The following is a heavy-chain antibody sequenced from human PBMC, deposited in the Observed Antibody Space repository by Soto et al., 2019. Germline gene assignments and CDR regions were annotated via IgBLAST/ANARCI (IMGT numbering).Heavy chain of an antibody. CDR2: IDNNGVT. V-gene: IGHV4-39*01. D-gene: IGHD2-15*01. CDR3: GKILVGATGHTDADS. CDR1: GGSVYSNGHY. Sequence: KTSETVSLTCIVSGGSVYSNGHYWGWIRQPPGKGLEWIGSIDNNGVTNYNSSLKSRVTISRDTSKNQFSLRLTSVTAADTAVYYCGKILVGATGHTDADSWGPGTLVTVSS. J-gene: IGHJ4*02.